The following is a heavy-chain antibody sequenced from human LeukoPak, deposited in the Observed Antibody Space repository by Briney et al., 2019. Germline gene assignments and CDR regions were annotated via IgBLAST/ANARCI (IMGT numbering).Heavy chain of an antibody. CDR1: GYTFTSYD. V-gene: IGHV1-8*01. CDR2: MNPNSGNT. Sequence: ASVKVSCKASGYTFTSYDINWVRQATGQGLEWMGWMNPNSGNTGYAQKFQGRVIMTRNTSISTAYMELSSLRSEDTAVYYCARGLYSSGWYSWFDPWGQGTLVTVSS. CDR3: ARGLYSSGWYSWFDP. D-gene: IGHD6-19*01. J-gene: IGHJ5*02.